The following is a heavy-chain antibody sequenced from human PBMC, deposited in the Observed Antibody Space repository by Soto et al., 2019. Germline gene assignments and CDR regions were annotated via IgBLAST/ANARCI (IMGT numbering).Heavy chain of an antibody. J-gene: IGHJ6*03. CDR1: GFTFSSYA. D-gene: IGHD3-3*01. CDR3: AKDPRITIFGVVIEPDYYMAV. Sequence: GGSLRLSCADSGFTFSSYAMSWVRQAPGKGLEWVSAISGSGGSTYYADSVKGRFTISRDNSKNTLYLQMNSLRAEDTAVYYCAKDPRITIFGVVIEPDYYMAVWGKGTTVTVSS. CDR2: ISGSGGST. V-gene: IGHV3-23*01.